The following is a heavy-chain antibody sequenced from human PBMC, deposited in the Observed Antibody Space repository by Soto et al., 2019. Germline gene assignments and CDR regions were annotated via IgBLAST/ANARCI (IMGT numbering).Heavy chain of an antibody. D-gene: IGHD2-2*02. CDR1: GFTFSSYS. Sequence: HPGGSLRLSCAASGFTFSSYSMNWVRQAPGKGLEWVSYISSSSSTIYYADSVKGRFTISRDNAKNSLYLQMNSLRDEDTAVYYCARVGDIVVVPAAIHRDYYYYGMDVWGQGTTVTVSS. J-gene: IGHJ6*02. V-gene: IGHV3-48*02. CDR3: ARVGDIVVVPAAIHRDYYYYGMDV. CDR2: ISSSSSTI.